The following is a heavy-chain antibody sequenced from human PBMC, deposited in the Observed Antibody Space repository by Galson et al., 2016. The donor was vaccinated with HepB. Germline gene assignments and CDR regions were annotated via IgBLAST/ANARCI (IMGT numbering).Heavy chain of an antibody. CDR1: GYSFTTYW. D-gene: IGHD3-16*01. V-gene: IGHV5-51*01. J-gene: IGHJ3*02. CDR2: IYPGDSDT. Sequence: QSGAEVKKPGESLRISCKGSGYSFTTYWIGWVRQMPGKGLEWMGIIYPGDSDTRYSPSFQGQVTISADKSIRTAYLQWSSLKASDTAMYYCTSQSRITPRAFDIWGQGTMVTVSS. CDR3: TSQSRITPRAFDI.